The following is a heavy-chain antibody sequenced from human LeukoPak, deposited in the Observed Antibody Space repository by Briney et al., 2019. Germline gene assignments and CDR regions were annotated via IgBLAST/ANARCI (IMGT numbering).Heavy chain of an antibody. Sequence: GGSLRLSRAPSGFTFRSYSMNSVRQAPGKGLEWVSYISSSSSTIYYADSAKGRFTISRDNAKNSLYLQMNSLRAEDTAVYYCARPSVVLWFGELLSLGAFDIWGQGTMVTVSS. J-gene: IGHJ3*02. CDR1: GFTFRSYS. V-gene: IGHV3-48*01. CDR3: ARPSVVLWFGELLSLGAFDI. D-gene: IGHD3-10*01. CDR2: ISSSSSTI.